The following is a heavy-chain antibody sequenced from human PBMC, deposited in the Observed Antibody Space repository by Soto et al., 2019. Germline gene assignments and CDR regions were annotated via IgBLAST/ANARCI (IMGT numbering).Heavy chain of an antibody. CDR3: AVEYSSGQRVLDAFDI. D-gene: IGHD6-19*01. J-gene: IGHJ3*02. CDR2: IYSGGST. V-gene: IGHV3-66*01. CDR1: GFTVSSNY. Sequence: GGSLRLSCAASGFTVSSNYMSWVRQAPGKGLEWVSVIYSGGSTYYADSVKGRFTISRDNSKNTLYLQMNSLRAEDTAVYYCAVEYSSGQRVLDAFDIWGQGTMVTVSS.